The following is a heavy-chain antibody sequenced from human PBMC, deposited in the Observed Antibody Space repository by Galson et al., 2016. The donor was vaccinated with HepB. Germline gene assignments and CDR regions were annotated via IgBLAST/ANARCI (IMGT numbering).Heavy chain of an antibody. CDR2: ISSVSTYK. V-gene: IGHV3-11*06. J-gene: IGHJ4*02. D-gene: IGHD1-1*01. CDR3: ARENCGTFDY. Sequence: SLRLSCAASGFSFSPFYMSWIRQAPGKGLEWVSSISSVSTYKHYADSVKGRFTISRDDARNTLYLQLNGLRGEDTAIYYCARENCGTFDYWGQGALVTVSS. CDR1: GFSFSPFY.